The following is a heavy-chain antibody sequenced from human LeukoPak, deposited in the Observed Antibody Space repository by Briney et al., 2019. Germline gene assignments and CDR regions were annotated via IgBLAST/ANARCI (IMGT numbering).Heavy chain of an antibody. CDR3: ARVGGIRTKHSSSSLDP. Sequence: ASVKVSCKASGYTFTSYGISWVRQAPGQGLEWMGWISAYNGNTNYAQKLQGRVTMTTDTSTSTAYMELRSLRSDDTAVYYCARVGGIRTKHSSSSLDPWGQGTLVTVSS. V-gene: IGHV1-18*01. J-gene: IGHJ5*02. D-gene: IGHD6-13*01. CDR2: ISAYNGNT. CDR1: GYTFTSYG.